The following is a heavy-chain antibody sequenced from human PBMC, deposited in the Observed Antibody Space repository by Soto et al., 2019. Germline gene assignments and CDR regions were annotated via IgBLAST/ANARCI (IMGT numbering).Heavy chain of an antibody. J-gene: IGHJ4*02. CDR2: IQHDGREK. CDR3: ASDRRLFQAASLAY. V-gene: IGHV3-33*05. Sequence: GGSLRLSCAASGFNFSNYVMNWVRQRPGKGLEWVTLIQHDGREKYHTDSVKGRFTISRDNSKNTLFLQMNRLRVDDTAVYYCASDRRLFQAASLAYWGQGILVTVSS. CDR1: GFNFSNYV.